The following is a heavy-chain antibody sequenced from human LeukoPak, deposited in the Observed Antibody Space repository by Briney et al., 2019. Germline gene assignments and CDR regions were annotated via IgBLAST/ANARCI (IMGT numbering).Heavy chain of an antibody. CDR3: AGDVRIVTMVRGVIIPAFYYGMDV. CDR1: GFTVSSNY. J-gene: IGHJ6*02. D-gene: IGHD3-10*01. Sequence: GGSLRLSCAASGFTVSSNYMSWVRQAPGEGLEWVSVIYSGGSTYYADSVKGRFTISRDNSKNTLYLQMNSLRAEDTAVYYCAGDVRIVTMVRGVIIPAFYYGMDVWGQGTTVTVSS. CDR2: IYSGGST. V-gene: IGHV3-66*01.